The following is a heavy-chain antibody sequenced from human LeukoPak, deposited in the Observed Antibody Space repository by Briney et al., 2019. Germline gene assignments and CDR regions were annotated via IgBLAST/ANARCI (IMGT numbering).Heavy chain of an antibody. CDR2: IYYSGST. Sequence: SETLSLTCTVSGGSISRDYWSWIRQHPGKGLEWIGYIYYSGSTYYNPSLKSRVTISVDTSKNQFSLKLSSVTAADTAVYYCARSPDDSSGYFPYYFDYWGQGTLVTVSS. D-gene: IGHD3-22*01. J-gene: IGHJ4*02. CDR1: GGSISRDY. CDR3: ARSPDDSSGYFPYYFDY. V-gene: IGHV4-59*06.